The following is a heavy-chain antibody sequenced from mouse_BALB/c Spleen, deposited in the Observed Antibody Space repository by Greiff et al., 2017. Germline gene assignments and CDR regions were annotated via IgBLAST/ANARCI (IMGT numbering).Heavy chain of an antibody. D-gene: IGHD4-1*01. V-gene: IGHV5-6-4*01. CDR2: ISSGGSYT. J-gene: IGHJ4*01. Sequence: EVHLVESGGGLVKPGGSLKLSCAASGFTFSSYTMSWVRQTPEKRLEWVATISSGGSYTYYPDSVKGRFTISRDNAKNTLYLQMSSLKSEDTAMYYCTRDRGGTDYYAMDYWGQGTSVTVSS. CDR3: TRDRGGTDYYAMDY. CDR1: GFTFSSYT.